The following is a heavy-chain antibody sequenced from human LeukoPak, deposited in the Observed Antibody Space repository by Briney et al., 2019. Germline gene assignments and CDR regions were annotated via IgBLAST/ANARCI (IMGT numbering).Heavy chain of an antibody. Sequence: GGSLRLSCAASGFTFSSYAMNWVRQAPGKGLEWVSSISGSSGSTYYADSVKGRFAISRDNSKNTLYLQMNSLRAEDTALYYCAKDIVVGPAAMYAFDIWGQGTVVTAAS. V-gene: IGHV3-23*01. CDR3: AKDIVVGPAAMYAFDI. CDR1: GFTFSSYA. J-gene: IGHJ3*02. CDR2: ISGSSGST. D-gene: IGHD2-2*01.